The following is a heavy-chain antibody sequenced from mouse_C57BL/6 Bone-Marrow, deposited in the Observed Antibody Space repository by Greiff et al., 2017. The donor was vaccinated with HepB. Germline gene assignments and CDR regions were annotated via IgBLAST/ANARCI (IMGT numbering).Heavy chain of an antibody. Sequence: QVQLQQSGAELARPGASVKLSCKASGYTFTSYGISWVKQRTGQGLEWIGEIYPRSGNTYYNEKFKGKATLTADKSSSTAYMELRSLTSEDSAVYFCARSHYYGSSYVGWFAYWGQGTLVTVSA. D-gene: IGHD1-1*01. CDR2: IYPRSGNT. CDR1: GYTFTSYG. CDR3: ARSHYYGSSYVGWFAY. V-gene: IGHV1-81*01. J-gene: IGHJ3*01.